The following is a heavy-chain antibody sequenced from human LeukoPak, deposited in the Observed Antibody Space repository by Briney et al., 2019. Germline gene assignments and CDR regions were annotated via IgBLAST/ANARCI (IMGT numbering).Heavy chain of an antibody. D-gene: IGHD3-16*02. J-gene: IGHJ4*02. V-gene: IGHV4-39*07. CDR3: ARGGYVWGNYRPWYFDY. Sequence: SETLSLTCTVSGGSISSSSYYWGWIRQPPGKGLEWIGSIYYSGSTYYNPSLKSRVTISVDTSKNQFSLKLSSVTAADTAVYYCARGGYVWGNYRPWYFDYWGQGTLVTVSS. CDR1: GGSISSSSYY. CDR2: IYYSGST.